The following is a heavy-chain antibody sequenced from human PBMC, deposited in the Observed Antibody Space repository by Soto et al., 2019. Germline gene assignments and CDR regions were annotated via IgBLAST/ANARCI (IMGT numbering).Heavy chain of an antibody. V-gene: IGHV4-4*07. CDR2: IYTSASI. D-gene: IGHD6-19*01. J-gene: IGHJ6*02. CDR3: ARDREAGYNFYYGMDV. Sequence: PSETLSLTCSVSGADINTYSWTWIRQPAGKGLEWIGRIYTSASINYNPSLKGRVTLSVDTSTNQVSLRLASVTAADTAIYYRARDREAGYNFYYGMDVWGQGTTVTVS. CDR1: GADINTYS.